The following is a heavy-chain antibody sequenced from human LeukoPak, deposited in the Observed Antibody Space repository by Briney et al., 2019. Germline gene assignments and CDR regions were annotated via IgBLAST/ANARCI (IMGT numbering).Heavy chain of an antibody. D-gene: IGHD4-17*01. CDR1: GFTFSSYW. Sequence: GGSLRLSCAASGFTFSSYWMSWVRQAPGTGLGWVANIKQDGSEKYYVDSVKGRFTISRDNAKNSLYLQMNSLRAEDTAVYYCAGLATVTTFYYFDYWGQGTLVTVSS. CDR3: AGLATVTTFYYFDY. V-gene: IGHV3-7*01. CDR2: IKQDGSEK. J-gene: IGHJ4*02.